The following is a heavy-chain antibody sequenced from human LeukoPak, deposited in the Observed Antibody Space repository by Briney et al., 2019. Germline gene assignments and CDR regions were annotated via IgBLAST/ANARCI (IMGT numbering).Heavy chain of an antibody. D-gene: IGHD3-9*01. J-gene: IGHJ5*02. CDR2: INPNSGGT. V-gene: IGHV1-2*02. CDR1: GCTFTGYY. CDR3: ARVRGAYDILTGYLPWFDP. Sequence: ASVKVSCKASGCTFTGYYMHWVRQPPGQGLEWMGWINPNSGGTSYAQKFQGRVTMTRDTSISTAYMELSRLRSDDTAVYYCARVRGAYDILTGYLPWFDPWGQGTLVTVSS.